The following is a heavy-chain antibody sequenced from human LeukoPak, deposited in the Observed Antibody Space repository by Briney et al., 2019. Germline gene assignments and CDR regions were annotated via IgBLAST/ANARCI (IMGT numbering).Heavy chain of an antibody. D-gene: IGHD3-10*01. V-gene: IGHV3-21*04. CDR2: ITSSSSYI. CDR1: GFTFSTYT. CDR3: ARARITMVRGVIITGLKYYYYYMDV. Sequence: GGSLRLSCAASGFTFSTYTMNWVRQAPGKGLEWVSSITSSSSYIYYADSVKGRFTISRDNAKNSLYLQMNSLRSEDTAVYYCARARITMVRGVIITGLKYYYYYMDVWGKGTTVTISS. J-gene: IGHJ6*03.